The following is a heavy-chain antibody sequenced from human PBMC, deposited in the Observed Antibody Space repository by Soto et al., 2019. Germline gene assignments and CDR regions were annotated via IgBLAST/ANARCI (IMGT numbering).Heavy chain of an antibody. CDR1: GGSFSGYY. Sequence: SETLSLTCAVYGGSFSGYYWSWIRQPPGKGLEWIGEINHSGSTNYNPSLKSRVTISVDTSKNQFSLKLSSVTAADTAVYYCTKYLGGSATFPYWFDPWGQGTLVTVSS. V-gene: IGHV4-34*01. J-gene: IGHJ5*02. CDR2: INHSGST. D-gene: IGHD3-16*01. CDR3: TKYLGGSATFPYWFDP.